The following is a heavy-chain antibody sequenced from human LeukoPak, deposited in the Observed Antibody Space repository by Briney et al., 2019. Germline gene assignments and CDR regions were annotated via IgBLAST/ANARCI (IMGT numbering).Heavy chain of an antibody. J-gene: IGHJ4*02. D-gene: IGHD4-11*01. CDR3: ARDQDYTTDF. V-gene: IGHV1-46*01. CDR1: GYTXTSYY. CDR2: INASGGST. Sequence: ASVKVSCKASGYTXTSYYMHWVRQAPGQGLEWMGIINASGGSTAYAQKFQGRVTMSRDTSTSTVYMELSSLRFEDTAVYYCARDQDYTTDFWGQGTLVTVSS.